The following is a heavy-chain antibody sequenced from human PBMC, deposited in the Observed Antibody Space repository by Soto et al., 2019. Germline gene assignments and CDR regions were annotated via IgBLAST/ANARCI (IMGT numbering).Heavy chain of an antibody. CDR1: GFTFSDYS. J-gene: IGHJ4*02. CDR3: AREVVLTEWYFDN. V-gene: IGHV3-30-3*01. D-gene: IGHD2-21*01. Sequence: QVQVLESGGGVVQPGGSLRISSATSGFTFSDYSMHWLRQTPGKGLEWVAVTSSTGGTKFYADSVRGRFTVSRDNSKNTLYLHINSLRPEDTAVYYCAREVVLTEWYFDNWGQGILVTVSS. CDR2: TSSTGGTK.